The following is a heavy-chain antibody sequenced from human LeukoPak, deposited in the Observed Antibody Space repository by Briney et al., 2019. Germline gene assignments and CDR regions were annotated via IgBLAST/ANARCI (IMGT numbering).Heavy chain of an antibody. CDR3: ASNGFEGGGPFDY. Sequence: SETLSLTCTVSGGSISSSSYYWGWIRQPPGKGLEWIGSIYYSGSTYYNPSLKSRVTISVDTSKNQFSLKLSSVTAADTAVYYCASNGFEGGGPFDYWGQGTLVTVSS. V-gene: IGHV4-39*07. J-gene: IGHJ4*02. CDR2: IYYSGST. D-gene: IGHD3-10*01. CDR1: GGSISSSSYY.